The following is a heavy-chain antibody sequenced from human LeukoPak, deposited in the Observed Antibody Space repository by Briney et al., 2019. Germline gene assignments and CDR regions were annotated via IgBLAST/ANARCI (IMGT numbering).Heavy chain of an antibody. Sequence: GGSLRLSRLASGFAFGSHAMHWVRQAPGEGLEWVSRLKYDGSGPSYADSVKGRFTISRDSAKNTLYLQMSSLRVEDTAVYYCARDGFTEPVIAYLDYWGQGPPVRVSS. J-gene: IGHJ4*02. CDR3: ARDGFTEPVIAYLDY. V-gene: IGHV3-74*01. D-gene: IGHD1-14*01. CDR2: LKYDGSGP. CDR1: GFAFGSHA.